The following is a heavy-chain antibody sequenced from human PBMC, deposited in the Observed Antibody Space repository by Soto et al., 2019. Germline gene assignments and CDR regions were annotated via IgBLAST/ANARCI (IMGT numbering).Heavy chain of an antibody. V-gene: IGHV1-18*01. Sequence: QVQLVQSGAEVKKPGASVKVSCKASGYTFTSYGISWVRQAPGQGLEWMGWISAYNGNTNSAQKLQVNVRMPTHTSTSTASMELRSLRAAETAVYYCARDRNWGCDGNYAVFEALQRWGQGTPGNVS. CDR1: GYTFTSYG. CDR2: ISAYNGNT. D-gene: IGHD1-7*01. CDR3: ARDRNWGCDGNYAVFEALQR. J-gene: IGHJ1*01.